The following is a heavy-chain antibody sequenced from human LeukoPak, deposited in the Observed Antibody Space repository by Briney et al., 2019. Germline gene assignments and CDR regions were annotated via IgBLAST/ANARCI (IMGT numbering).Heavy chain of an antibody. Sequence: GGSLRLSCAASGFTFSSYWMSWVRQAPGKGLEWVSVIYSGGSTDYADSVKGRFTISRDNSKNTLYLQMNSLRAEDTAVYHCARGPAGYNWGQGTLVTVSS. V-gene: IGHV3-53*01. D-gene: IGHD1-1*01. CDR3: ARGPAGYN. J-gene: IGHJ4*02. CDR2: IYSGGST. CDR1: GFTFSSYW.